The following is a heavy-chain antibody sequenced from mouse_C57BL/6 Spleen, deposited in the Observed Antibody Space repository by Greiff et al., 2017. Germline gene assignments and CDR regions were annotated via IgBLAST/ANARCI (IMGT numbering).Heavy chain of an antibody. V-gene: IGHV1-61*01. J-gene: IGHJ2*01. CDR1: GYTFTSYW. D-gene: IGHD1-1*01. Sequence: QVQLKQPGAELVRPGSSVKLSCKASGYTFTSYWMDWVKQRPGQGLEWIGNIYPSDSETHYNQKFKDKATLTVDKSSSTAYMQLSSLTSEDSAVYYCARGGYGSGFDYWGQGTTLTVSS. CDR2: IYPSDSET. CDR3: ARGGYGSGFDY.